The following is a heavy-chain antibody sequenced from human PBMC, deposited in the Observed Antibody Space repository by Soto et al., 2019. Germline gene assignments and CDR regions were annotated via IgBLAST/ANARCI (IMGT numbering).Heavy chain of an antibody. Sequence: GESLKISCRGSGYSFNSYWIGWVRQMPGQGLEWMGIVFPGDSDTKYSPSFQGQVTISADKSINTAYLQWSGLRASDTAMYYCARHYSTSSPDYWGQGTLITVSS. CDR2: VFPGDSDT. J-gene: IGHJ4*02. V-gene: IGHV5-51*01. D-gene: IGHD6-6*01. CDR3: ARHYSTSSPDY. CDR1: GYSFNSYW.